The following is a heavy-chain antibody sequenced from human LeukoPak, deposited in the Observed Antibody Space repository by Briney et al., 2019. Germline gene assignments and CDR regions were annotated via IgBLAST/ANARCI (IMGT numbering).Heavy chain of an antibody. Sequence: GGSLRHSRAASGFTFNSHRMSWVRQAPGKGLEWVSGNSGSGDNTYYADSVKGRFTISRDNSKNTLYLQMNSLRAEDTAVYYCAKVTYGSGTYGAFDYWGQGTLVTVSS. CDR2: NSGSGDNT. D-gene: IGHD3-10*01. V-gene: IGHV3-23*01. CDR3: AKVTYGSGTYGAFDY. J-gene: IGHJ4*02. CDR1: GFTFNSHR.